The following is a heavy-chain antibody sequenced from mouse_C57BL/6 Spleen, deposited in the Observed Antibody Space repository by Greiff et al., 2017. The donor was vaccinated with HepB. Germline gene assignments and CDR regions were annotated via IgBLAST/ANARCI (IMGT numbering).Heavy chain of an antibody. CDR2: INPYNGGT. D-gene: IGHD2-3*01. Sequence: EVQLQQSGPVLVKPGASVKMSCKASGYTFTDYYMNWVKQSHGKSLEWIGVINPYNGGTSYNQKFKGKATLTVEKSSSRAYMELNSLPSEDSAFYDCAGFYDGYPAWFAYWGQGTLVTVSA. V-gene: IGHV1-19*01. CDR3: AGFYDGYPAWFAY. J-gene: IGHJ3*01. CDR1: GYTFTDYY.